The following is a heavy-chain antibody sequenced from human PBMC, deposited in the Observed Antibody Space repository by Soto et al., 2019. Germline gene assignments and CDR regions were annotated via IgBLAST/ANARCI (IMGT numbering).Heavy chain of an antibody. CDR3: ARFITMVRGSLRWFDP. CDR1: GFTFSSYW. D-gene: IGHD3-10*01. CDR2: IKQDGSEK. V-gene: IGHV3-7*01. Sequence: GGSLRLSCAASGFTFSSYWMSWVRQAPGKGLEWVANIKQDGSEKYYVDSVKGRFTISRDNAKNSLYLQMNSLRAEDTAVYYCARFITMVRGSLRWFDPWGQGTLVTV. J-gene: IGHJ5*02.